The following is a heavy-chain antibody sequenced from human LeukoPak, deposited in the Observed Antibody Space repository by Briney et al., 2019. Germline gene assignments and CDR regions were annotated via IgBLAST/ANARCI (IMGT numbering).Heavy chain of an antibody. Sequence: GGSLRLSCEASGFTFSSYTLTWVRQAPGKGLEWVSSISSSSGYIYYADSVKGRFTISRDNAKRSLHLQMNSLRDEDTAVYYCAKPLTGCGAWPPFESWSQGTLVTVSS. CDR3: AKPLTGCGAWPPFES. CDR1: GFTFSSYT. V-gene: IGHV3-21*04. D-gene: IGHD2-21*01. CDR2: ISSSSGYI. J-gene: IGHJ4*02.